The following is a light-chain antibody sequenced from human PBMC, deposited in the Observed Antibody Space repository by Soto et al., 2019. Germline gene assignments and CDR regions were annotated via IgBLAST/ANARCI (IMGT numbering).Light chain of an antibody. V-gene: IGKV1-39*01. CDR1: QSISSY. CDR2: AAS. CDR3: QPSYSTPYT. Sequence: DIQMTQSPSSLSASVGDRVTITCRASQSISSYLNWYQQKPGKAPKLLIYAASSLQSGVPPRFSGSGSGTDFNLTISSLQPEDFATYYCQPSYSTPYTFGQGTKLEIK. J-gene: IGKJ2*01.